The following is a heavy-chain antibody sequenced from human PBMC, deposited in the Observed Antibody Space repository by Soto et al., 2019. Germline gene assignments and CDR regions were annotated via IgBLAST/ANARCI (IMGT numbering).Heavy chain of an antibody. CDR1: GDFISNTTYY. V-gene: IGHV4-39*01. CDR2: IYFSGSGTS. J-gene: IGHJ4*02. D-gene: IGHD2-15*01. Sequence: SETLSLTCIVSGDFISNTTYYWAWVRQAPGKGLEWVGSIYFSGSGTSHYNPSRKSRVTISVDTSKNQFSLKLTSVTAADTALYYCGKVLVGATGHTDSHSWGPGTLVTVSS. CDR3: GKVLVGATGHTDSHS.